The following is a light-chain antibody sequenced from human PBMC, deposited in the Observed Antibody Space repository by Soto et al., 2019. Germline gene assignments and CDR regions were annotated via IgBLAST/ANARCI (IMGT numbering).Light chain of an antibody. V-gene: IGKV3-11*01. Sequence: EIVLTQSPATLSLSPGERATLSCRASQSVSSYLAWYQQEPGQAPRLLIYDASNRATGIPARFSGSGSGTDFTLTISSLEPEDFAVYYCQHRSDWPGFGQGTRLENK. CDR3: QHRSDWPG. CDR2: DAS. CDR1: QSVSSY. J-gene: IGKJ5*01.